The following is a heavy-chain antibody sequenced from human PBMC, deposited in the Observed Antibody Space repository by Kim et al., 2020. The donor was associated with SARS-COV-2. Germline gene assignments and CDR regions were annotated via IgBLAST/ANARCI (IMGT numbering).Heavy chain of an antibody. CDR3: ARVLEGEWLVLHYYYYYGMDV. J-gene: IGHJ6*02. CDR1: GFTFSSYW. Sequence: GGSLRLSCAASGFTFSSYWMSWVRQAPGKGLEWVANIKQDGSEKYYVDSVKGRFTISRDNAKNSLYLQMNSLRAEDTAVYYCARVLEGEWLVLHYYYYYGMDVWGQGPTVTVSS. D-gene: IGHD6-19*01. V-gene: IGHV3-7*01. CDR2: IKQDGSEK.